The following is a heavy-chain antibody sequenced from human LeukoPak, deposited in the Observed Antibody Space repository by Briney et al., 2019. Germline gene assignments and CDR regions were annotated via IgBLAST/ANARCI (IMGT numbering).Heavy chain of an antibody. Sequence: GGSLRLSCAASGFTFSSYWMTWVRQAPGKGLEWVGRIKSKTDGGTTDYAAPVKGRFTISRDDSKNTLYLQMNSLKTEDTAVYYCTTAHGAYYDSSGYPFDYWGQGTLVTVSS. J-gene: IGHJ4*02. V-gene: IGHV3-15*01. CDR3: TTAHGAYYDSSGYPFDY. D-gene: IGHD3-22*01. CDR1: GFTFSSYW. CDR2: IKSKTDGGTT.